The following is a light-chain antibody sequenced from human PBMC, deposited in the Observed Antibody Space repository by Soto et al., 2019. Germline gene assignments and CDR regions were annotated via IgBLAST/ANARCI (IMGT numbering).Light chain of an antibody. Sequence: EIVLTQSPATLSLSPGERATLSCRASQSVSSYLAWYQQKPGQAPRLLIYDASNRATGIPARFSGSGSGTDFPLTISSLEPEYFAVYYCQHRSNWPWTFGQGTKVEIK. CDR1: QSVSSY. CDR2: DAS. CDR3: QHRSNWPWT. V-gene: IGKV3-11*01. J-gene: IGKJ1*01.